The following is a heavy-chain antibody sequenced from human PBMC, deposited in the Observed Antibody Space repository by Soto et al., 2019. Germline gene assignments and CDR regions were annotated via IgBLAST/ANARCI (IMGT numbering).Heavy chain of an antibody. CDR1: GYIFSNYD. J-gene: IGHJ4*02. Sequence: GASVKVSCKASGYIFSNYDMSWVRQAPGQGLEWMGWISVYNGNTEYAQKFQGRVTMTTDTSTSTAYMELRSLRSDDTAFYYCARDRYSSGWYGFLNYWGQGTLVTVSS. CDR2: ISVYNGNT. V-gene: IGHV1-18*01. D-gene: IGHD6-19*01. CDR3: ARDRYSSGWYGFLNY.